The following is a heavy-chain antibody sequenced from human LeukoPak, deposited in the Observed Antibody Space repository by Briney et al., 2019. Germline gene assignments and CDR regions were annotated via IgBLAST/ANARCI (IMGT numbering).Heavy chain of an antibody. CDR1: GYTFTSYD. V-gene: IGHV1-8*01. CDR2: MSPNSGDT. J-gene: IGHJ4*02. D-gene: IGHD7-27*01. Sequence: ASVKVSCKASGYTFTSYDFNWVRQATGQRPEWMGGMSPNSGDTGYAQKFQDRVTMTRNTSISTAYMELSSLGADDTAVYYCARGPPNWGYDYWGPGTLVTVSS. CDR3: ARGPPNWGYDY.